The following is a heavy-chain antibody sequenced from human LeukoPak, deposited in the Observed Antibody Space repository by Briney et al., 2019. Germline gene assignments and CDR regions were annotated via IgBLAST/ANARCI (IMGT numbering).Heavy chain of an antibody. CDR2: INHSGST. D-gene: IGHD2-8*01. Sequence: SETLSLTCAVYGGSFSGYYWSWIRQPPGKGLEWIGEINHSGSTNYNPSLKSRVTISVDTSKNQCSLKLSSVTAADTAVYYCARDGIVLDYWGQGTLVTVSS. CDR1: GGSFSGYY. CDR3: ARDGIVLDY. V-gene: IGHV4-34*01. J-gene: IGHJ4*02.